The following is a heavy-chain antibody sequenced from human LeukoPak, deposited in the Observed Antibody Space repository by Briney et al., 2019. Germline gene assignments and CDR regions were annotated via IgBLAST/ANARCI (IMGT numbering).Heavy chain of an antibody. CDR1: GGSISNYY. Sequence: SETLSLTCNVSGGSISNYYWTWIRQPPGKGLEWIGYIYYSGSTNYNPSLKSRVTISVDTSKNQFSLKLSSVTAADTAVYYCARVKGSGSYYGQDYGMDVWGQGTTVTVSS. V-gene: IGHV4-59*01. J-gene: IGHJ6*02. D-gene: IGHD3-10*01. CDR3: ARVKGSGSYYGQDYGMDV. CDR2: IYYSGST.